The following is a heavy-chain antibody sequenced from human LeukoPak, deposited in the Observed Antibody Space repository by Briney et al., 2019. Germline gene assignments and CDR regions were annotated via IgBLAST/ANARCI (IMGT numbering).Heavy chain of an antibody. J-gene: IGHJ4*02. Sequence: GGSLRLSCAASGFTFSSYSMNWVRQAPGKGLEWVSYISSSSSTIHYADSVKGRFTISRDNAKNSLYLQMNSLRAEDTAVYYCARDLVVVPAAQNDYWGQGTLVTVSS. CDR1: GFTFSSYS. CDR2: ISSSSSTI. V-gene: IGHV3-48*04. D-gene: IGHD2-2*01. CDR3: ARDLVVVPAAQNDY.